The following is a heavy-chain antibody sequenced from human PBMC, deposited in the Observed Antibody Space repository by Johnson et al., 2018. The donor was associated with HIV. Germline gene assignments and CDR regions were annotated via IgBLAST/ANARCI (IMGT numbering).Heavy chain of an antibody. CDR3: TTGLTIFGVVILDGFDV. CDR2: IGWNRGTI. CDR1: GFTFDDYA. D-gene: IGHD3-3*01. J-gene: IGHJ3*01. Sequence: VQLVESGGGVVQPGRSLRLSCAASGFTFDDYAMHWVRQAPGKGLEWVSSIGWNRGTIGFADSVKGRFTIPRDNAKNSLYLQMNSLKTEDTAVYYCTTGLTIFGVVILDGFDVWGQGTMVTVSS. V-gene: IGHV3-9*01.